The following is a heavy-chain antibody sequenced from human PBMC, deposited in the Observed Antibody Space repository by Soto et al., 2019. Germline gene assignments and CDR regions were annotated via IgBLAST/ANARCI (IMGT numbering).Heavy chain of an antibody. D-gene: IGHD2-15*01. J-gene: IGHJ5*01. CDR3: ARRSHTNWPAY. CDR2: IYHGGTT. Sequence: PSETLSLTCAVSGASISTNNWWTWVRQPPGKGLEWIGRIYHGGTTYYNPSLKSRVTISADTSRNQFSLKVNSVTVADTAVYYCARRSHTNWPAYWGHGTQVTVSS. V-gene: IGHV4-4*02. CDR1: GASISTNNW.